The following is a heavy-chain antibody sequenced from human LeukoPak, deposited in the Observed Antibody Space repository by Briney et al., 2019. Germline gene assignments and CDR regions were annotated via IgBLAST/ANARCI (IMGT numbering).Heavy chain of an antibody. CDR1: GVSFSNYY. Sequence: SETLSLTCAVPGVSFSNYYWSWIRQSPGKGLEWIGEINHSGYTNYNPSLRSRFTISIDTSRNQFSLKVTSVTAADTAIYYCARQYYGSDYWGQGTLVSVSS. CDR3: ARQYYGSDY. V-gene: IGHV4-34*01. D-gene: IGHD3-10*01. CDR2: INHSGYT. J-gene: IGHJ4*02.